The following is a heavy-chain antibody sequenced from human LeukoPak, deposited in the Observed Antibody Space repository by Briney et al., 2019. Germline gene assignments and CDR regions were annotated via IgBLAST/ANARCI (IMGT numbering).Heavy chain of an antibody. J-gene: IGHJ4*02. CDR3: ARDLMYYYDSSGYYYASPDY. Sequence: SVKVSCKASGGTFSSYAISWVRQAPGQGLEWKGRIIPILGIANYAQKSQGRVTITADKSTSTAYMELSSLRSEDTAVYYCARDLMYYYDSSGYYYASPDYWGQGTLVTVSS. CDR2: IIPILGIA. D-gene: IGHD3-22*01. V-gene: IGHV1-69*04. CDR1: GGTFSSYA.